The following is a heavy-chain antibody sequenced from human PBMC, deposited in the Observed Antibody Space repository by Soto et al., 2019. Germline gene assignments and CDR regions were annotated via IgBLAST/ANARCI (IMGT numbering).Heavy chain of an antibody. V-gene: IGHV4-39*01. D-gene: IGHD6-13*01. Sequence: PSETLSLTCTVSGGSLGSSSYYWGWIRQSPVKGLEWIGNIYYSGNTFYNPSLKSRVTISVDTSKNQLYLHLSAVTAADTAIFYCASIAAPGTTHFDFWGQGTLVNVSS. CDR2: IYYSGNT. J-gene: IGHJ4*02. CDR3: ASIAAPGTTHFDF. CDR1: GGSLGSSSYY.